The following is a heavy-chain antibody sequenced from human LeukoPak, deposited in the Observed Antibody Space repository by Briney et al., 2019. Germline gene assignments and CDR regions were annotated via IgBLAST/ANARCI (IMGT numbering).Heavy chain of an antibody. Sequence: GGSLRLSCAASGFTFDDYAMHWVRQAPGKGLEWVSGISWNSGSIDYADSVKGRFIISRDNAKSSLYLQMGSLSTEDTAFYYCAKEMDLSRYCSSTSCHPFDFWGQGTLVTVSS. CDR3: AKEMDLSRYCSSTSCHPFDF. D-gene: IGHD2-2*01. CDR1: GFTFDDYA. CDR2: ISWNSGSI. J-gene: IGHJ4*02. V-gene: IGHV3-9*01.